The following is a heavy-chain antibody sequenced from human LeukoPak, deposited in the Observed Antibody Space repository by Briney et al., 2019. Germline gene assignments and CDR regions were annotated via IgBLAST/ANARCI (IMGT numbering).Heavy chain of an antibody. D-gene: IGHD6-19*01. J-gene: IGHJ4*02. CDR3: AKDQIAVAGTPGY. CDR2: ISYDGSNK. CDR1: GFTFSSYG. V-gene: IGHV3-30*18. Sequence: PGGSLRPSCAASGFTFSSYGMHWVRQAPGKGLEWVAVISYDGSNKYYADSVKGRFTISRDNSKNTLYLQMNSLRAEDTAVYYCAKDQIAVAGTPGYWGQGTLVTVSS.